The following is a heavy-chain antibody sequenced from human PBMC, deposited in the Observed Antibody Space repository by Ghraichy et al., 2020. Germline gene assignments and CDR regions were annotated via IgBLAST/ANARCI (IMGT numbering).Heavy chain of an antibody. CDR1: GFTVSSNY. J-gene: IGHJ2*01. V-gene: IGHV3-53*01. Sequence: GSLRLSCAASGFTVSSNYMTWVRQAPGKGLEWVSVIYRGGDTSYADSVKGRFTISRDNSRNTLSLQMNTLRAEDTAVYYCARGTRGGSGNWYFDLWGRGTLVTVSS. D-gene: IGHD1-14*01. CDR3: ARGTRGGSGNWYFDL. CDR2: IYRGGDT.